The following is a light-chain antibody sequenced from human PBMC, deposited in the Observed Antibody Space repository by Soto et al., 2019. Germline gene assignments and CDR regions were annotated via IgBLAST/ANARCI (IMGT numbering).Light chain of an antibody. Sequence: QSALTQPDSVSGSPGQSITISCTGTSSDVGNYNYVSWYQHHPGKAPKLMVYDVSHRPSGVSNRFSGSKSGSTASLTISGLQAEDEADYYCSSYTRSSRYVFERGPRSPS. CDR1: SSDVGNYNY. J-gene: IGLJ1*01. V-gene: IGLV2-14*03. CDR2: DVS. CDR3: SSYTRSSRYV.